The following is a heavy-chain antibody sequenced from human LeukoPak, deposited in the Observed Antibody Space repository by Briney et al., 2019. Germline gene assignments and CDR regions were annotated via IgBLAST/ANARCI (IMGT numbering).Heavy chain of an antibody. Sequence: ASVKVSCKASGGTFSSYAISWVRQAPGQGLEWMGGIIPIFGTANYAQKFQGRVTITADESTSTAYMELSSLRSEDTAVYYCARGGYMSNWFEHWGQGTPVTVSS. CDR1: GGTFSSYA. J-gene: IGHJ5*02. D-gene: IGHD5-12*01. CDR3: ARGGYMSNWFEH. CDR2: IIPIFGTA. V-gene: IGHV1-69*13.